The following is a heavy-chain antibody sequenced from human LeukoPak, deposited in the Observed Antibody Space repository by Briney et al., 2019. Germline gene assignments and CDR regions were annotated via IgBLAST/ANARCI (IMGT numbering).Heavy chain of an antibody. D-gene: IGHD1-26*01. J-gene: IGHJ5*02. CDR3: AKDQGPYYNNWFDP. Sequence: TGGSLRLSCAASGFTFSSYIMNWVRQAPGKGLEWVSAISGSGGSTYYADSVKGRFTISRDNSKNTLYLQMNSLRAEDTAVYYCAKDQGPYYNNWFDPWGQGTLVTVSS. CDR1: GFTFSSYI. V-gene: IGHV3-23*01. CDR2: ISGSGGST.